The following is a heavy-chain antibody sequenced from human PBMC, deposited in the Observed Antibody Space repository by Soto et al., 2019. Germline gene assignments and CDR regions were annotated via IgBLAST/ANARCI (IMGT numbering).Heavy chain of an antibody. CDR3: ARDLWGYCGTDCYPLDV. Sequence: QVQLQESGPGLVKPSETLSLTCTVSGGTISRYYWSWIRQPPGKGLEWIGYMYNTGSTVYNPSFKSRVTISVDTSKNQCSLKLKSVTAADTAVYYCARDLWGYCGTDCYPLDVWGQGTTVTVSS. CDR1: GGTISRYY. J-gene: IGHJ6*02. V-gene: IGHV4-59*01. D-gene: IGHD2-21*02. CDR2: MYNTGST.